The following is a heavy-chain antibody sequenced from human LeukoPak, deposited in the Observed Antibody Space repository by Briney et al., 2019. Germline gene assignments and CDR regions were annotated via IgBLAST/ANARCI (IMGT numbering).Heavy chain of an antibody. CDR3: AKENHLSSSSFDL. CDR2: ISWDGGST. J-gene: IGHJ2*01. CDR1: GFTFDDYA. D-gene: IGHD6-13*01. V-gene: IGHV3-43D*03. Sequence: GGSLRLSCAASGFTFDDYAMHWVRQAPGKGLEWVSLISWDGGSTYYADSVKGRFTISRDNSKNSLYLQMNSLRAEDTALYYRAKENHLSSSSFDLWGRGTLVTVSS.